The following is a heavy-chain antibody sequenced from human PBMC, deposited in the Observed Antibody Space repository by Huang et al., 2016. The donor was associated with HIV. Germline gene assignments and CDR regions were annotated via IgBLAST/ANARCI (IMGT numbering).Heavy chain of an antibody. CDR1: TFNNFG. J-gene: IGHJ4*02. Sequence: TFNNFGMHWVRQAAGKGLEWGAVISYDGSSGRYSESVKGRFTISRDNPMDTLYLQMNSLRPDDTAVYYCAKESRWYSDLDNWGQGTLVTVSS. V-gene: IGHV3-30*18. CDR3: AKESRWYSDLDN. CDR2: ISYDGSSG. D-gene: IGHD2-15*01.